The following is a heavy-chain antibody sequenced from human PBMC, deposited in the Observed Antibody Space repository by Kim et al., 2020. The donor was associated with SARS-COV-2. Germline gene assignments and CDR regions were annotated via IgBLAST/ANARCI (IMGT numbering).Heavy chain of an antibody. CDR1: GYTFNTYA. V-gene: IGHV1-3*01. CDR2: INGGIGYT. CDR3: ARDHRNSSGYYSFDY. Sequence: ASVKVSCKASGYTFNTYALHWVRQAPGQRLDWMGWINGGIGYTEYSQKFQGRVTFTKDTPAKTAYMELSSLRSEDTAVYYCARDHRNSSGYYSFDYWGQGTLVTVSS. D-gene: IGHD3-22*01. J-gene: IGHJ4*02.